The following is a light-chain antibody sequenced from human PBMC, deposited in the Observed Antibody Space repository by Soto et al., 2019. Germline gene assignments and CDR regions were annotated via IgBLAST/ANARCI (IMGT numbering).Light chain of an antibody. V-gene: IGKV2-28*01. Sequence: DIVMTQSPLSLPVTPGEPASISCRSSQSLLHSNGYNYLDWYLQKPGQSPQLLVYLGSNRASGVPDRFGGSGSGTDFTLKISRVEAEDVGVYYCMQALQTPPTFGQGTKVEIK. CDR3: MQALQTPPT. CDR1: QSLLHSNGYNY. CDR2: LGS. J-gene: IGKJ1*01.